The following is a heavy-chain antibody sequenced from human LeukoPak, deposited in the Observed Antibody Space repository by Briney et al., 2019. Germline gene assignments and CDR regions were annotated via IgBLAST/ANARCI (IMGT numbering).Heavy chain of an antibody. CDR2: IRGKAYGGTT. Sequence: PGGSLRLSCAASGFTFSSYEMNWVRQAPGKGLEWVGFIRGKAYGGTTEYAASVKGRFTISRDDFKSIAYLQMNSLKTEDTAVYYCRSITMVRGYYMDVWGKGTTVTISS. CDR1: GFTFSSYE. J-gene: IGHJ6*03. D-gene: IGHD3-10*01. V-gene: IGHV3-49*04. CDR3: RSITMVRGYYMDV.